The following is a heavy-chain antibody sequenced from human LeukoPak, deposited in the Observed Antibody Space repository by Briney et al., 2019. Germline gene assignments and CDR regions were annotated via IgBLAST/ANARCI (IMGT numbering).Heavy chain of an antibody. Sequence: SVKVSCKASGGTFSSYAISWVRQAPGQGLEWMGGIIPIFGTANYAQKFQGRVTITADESTSTAYMELSSLRSEDTAVYYCARDGNDILTGYHKAPLDYWGQGTLVTVSS. CDR2: IIPIFGTA. CDR3: ARDGNDILTGYHKAPLDY. J-gene: IGHJ4*02. D-gene: IGHD3-9*01. V-gene: IGHV1-69*01. CDR1: GGTFSSYA.